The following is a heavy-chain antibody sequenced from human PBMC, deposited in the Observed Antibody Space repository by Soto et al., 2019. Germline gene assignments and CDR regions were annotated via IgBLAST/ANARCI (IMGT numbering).Heavy chain of an antibody. J-gene: IGHJ4*02. Sequence: QVQLVQSGAEVKKPGASVKVSCKASGYSFTSYNIHWVRQAPGQGLEWMGIINPSDGSARYAQKFQGGVNMTTDTSTSTVYMELSSLRSEDAAVYYCARVGLSGGNYWGQGTLVTVSS. D-gene: IGHD3-16*01. V-gene: IGHV1-46*01. CDR3: ARVGLSGGNY. CDR2: INPSDGSA. CDR1: GYSFTSYN.